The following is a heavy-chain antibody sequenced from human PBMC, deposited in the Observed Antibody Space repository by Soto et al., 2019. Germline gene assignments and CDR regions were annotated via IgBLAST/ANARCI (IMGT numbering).Heavy chain of an antibody. Sequence: PGGSLRLSCTASGITFSNYAMSWVRQAPGKGLEWVATIRGSGGTTYYADSVKGRVTITRDTSASTAYVELSSLRSEDTAAYYCARDRGGNYEADKYFGMDVWGQGTTVTVSS. J-gene: IGHJ6*02. CDR2: IRGSGGTT. D-gene: IGHD1-26*01. CDR1: GITFSNYA. V-gene: IGHV3-23*01. CDR3: ARDRGGNYEADKYFGMDV.